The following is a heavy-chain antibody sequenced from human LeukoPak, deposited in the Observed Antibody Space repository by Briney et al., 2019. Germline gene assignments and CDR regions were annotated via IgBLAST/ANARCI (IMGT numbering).Heavy chain of an antibody. V-gene: IGHV1-46*01. Sequence: ASVKVSCKASGYTFTSYYMYWVRQAPGQGLEWMGLIHPNDGDTKYTQEFQDRVTMTRDTSTSTVYMELSSLRSEDTAVYYCATYTQSGAQGVSDYWGQGTLVTVSS. D-gene: IGHD3-10*01. CDR2: IHPNDGDT. J-gene: IGHJ4*02. CDR3: ATYTQSGAQGVSDY. CDR1: GYTFTSYY.